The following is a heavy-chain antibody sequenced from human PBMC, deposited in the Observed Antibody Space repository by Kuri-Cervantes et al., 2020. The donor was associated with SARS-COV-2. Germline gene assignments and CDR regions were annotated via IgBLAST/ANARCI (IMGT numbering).Heavy chain of an antibody. Sequence: SETLSLTCTVSGGSVSSDSYYWSWIRQPPGKGLEWIEYFYYSGSTNYNPSHKSRVNISVDTSKNQFSQKLSSVTAADTAVYYCARLVVRGVPRNAMDVWGQGTTVTVSS. CDR2: FYYSGST. V-gene: IGHV4-61*01. CDR3: ARLVVRGVPRNAMDV. D-gene: IGHD3-10*01. J-gene: IGHJ6*02. CDR1: GGSVSSDSYY.